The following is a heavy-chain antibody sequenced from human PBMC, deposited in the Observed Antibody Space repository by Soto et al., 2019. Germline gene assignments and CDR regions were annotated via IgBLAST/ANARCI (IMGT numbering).Heavy chain of an antibody. V-gene: IGHV1-18*01. Sequence: QAQLVQSGAEVKKPGASVKVSCKASGYTFSRYGISWVRQAPGQGLEWMGWISTYNENTKYAQKFQGRVTMTTDTSTSTAYMELRSLTSDDTAMYYCTREGFCSSGSCALYFHDFFGMDVWGQGTTVTVSS. D-gene: IGHD2-15*01. CDR1: GYTFSRYG. CDR2: ISTYNENT. J-gene: IGHJ6*02. CDR3: TREGFCSSGSCALYFHDFFGMDV.